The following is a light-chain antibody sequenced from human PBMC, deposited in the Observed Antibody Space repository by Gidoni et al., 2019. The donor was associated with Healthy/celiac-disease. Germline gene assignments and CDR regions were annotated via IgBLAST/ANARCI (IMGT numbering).Light chain of an antibody. Sequence: QLVLTQSPSASASLGASIKLTCTLSSGHSSYAIAWHQQQPEKGPRYLMKFTSDGRHRRGDGIPDRFSGSNSGAERYLTISSLQSEDEADYYCQTWDNDIRVFGGGTKLTVL. V-gene: IGLV4-69*01. CDR3: QTWDNDIRV. J-gene: IGLJ3*02. CDR2: FTSDGRH. CDR1: SGHSSYA.